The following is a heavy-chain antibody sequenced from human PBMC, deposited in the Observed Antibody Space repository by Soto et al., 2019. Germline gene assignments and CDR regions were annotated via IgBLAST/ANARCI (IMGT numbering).Heavy chain of an antibody. V-gene: IGHV1-69*01. Sequence: QVQLVQSGAEVKKPGSSVKVSCKASGGTFSSYAISWVRQAPGQGLEWMGGIIPIFGTANYAQKFQGRVTITADESTSTAYMALSSLRSEDTAVYYCARSAPPYCSGGSCYPRPFDYWGQGTLVTVSS. D-gene: IGHD2-15*01. CDR1: GGTFSSYA. CDR2: IIPIFGTA. CDR3: ARSAPPYCSGGSCYPRPFDY. J-gene: IGHJ4*02.